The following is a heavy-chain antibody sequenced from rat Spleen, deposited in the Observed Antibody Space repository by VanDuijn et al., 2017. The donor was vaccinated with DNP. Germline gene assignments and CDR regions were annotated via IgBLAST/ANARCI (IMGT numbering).Heavy chain of an antibody. CDR2: MSSGGST. Sequence: QVQLKESGPGLVQPSQTLSLTCTVSGFSLTSYGVSWVRQPPGKGLEWLAAMSSGGSTYYNSTLKSRLSISRDTSKSQIFLKMNSLQIEDTAIYFCTRDPLYNSGALDAWGQGISVTVSS. V-gene: IGHV2S12*01. J-gene: IGHJ4*01. D-gene: IGHD4-3*01. CDR3: TRDPLYNSGALDA. CDR1: GFSLTSYG.